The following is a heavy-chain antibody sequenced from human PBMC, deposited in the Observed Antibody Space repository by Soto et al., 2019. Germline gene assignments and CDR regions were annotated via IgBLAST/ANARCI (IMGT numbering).Heavy chain of an antibody. CDR3: VFDFWLVPTV. J-gene: IGHJ6*04. V-gene: IGHV3-48*01. CDR2: IHSSSSWE. CDR1: GFTFSTHS. D-gene: IGHD3-3*01. Sequence: EVQLVESGGGLVQPGGSLKLSCAASGFTFSTHSMNWVRQAPGRGLEWVSYIHSSSSWEVYAASVRGRFTVSRDNAKNSLYLQRRSLRAEDTAVYYCVFDFWLVPTVWGKGTTVTVSS.